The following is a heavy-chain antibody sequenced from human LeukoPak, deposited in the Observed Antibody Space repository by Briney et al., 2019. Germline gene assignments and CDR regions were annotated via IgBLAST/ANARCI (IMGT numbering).Heavy chain of an antibody. V-gene: IGHV1-18*01. CDR2: ISAYNGNT. CDR3: AGFVSNSGSYYNVYVPSPRRWRGWFDP. CDR1: GYTFTSYG. Sequence: GASVKVSCKASGYTFTSYGISWVRQAPGQGLEGMGWISAYNGNTNYAQKLQGRVTMTTDTSTSTAYMELRSLRSDDTAVYYCAGFVSNSGSYYNVYVPSPRRWRGWFDPWGQGTLVTVSS. D-gene: IGHD3-10*01. J-gene: IGHJ5*02.